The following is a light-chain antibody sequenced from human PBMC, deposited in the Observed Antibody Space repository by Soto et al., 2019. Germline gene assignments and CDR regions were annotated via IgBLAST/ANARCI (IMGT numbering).Light chain of an antibody. CDR1: QSVGTY. CDR2: DSS. Sequence: EIVLTQSPATLSLSPGERATLSCRASQSVGTYFAWYQQKPGQAPRLLIYDSSNRATGIPARFSGSGSGTGFALTISSLEPEDFAVDYCQQRSDWPSTFGGGTKVEIK. J-gene: IGKJ4*01. V-gene: IGKV3-11*01. CDR3: QQRSDWPST.